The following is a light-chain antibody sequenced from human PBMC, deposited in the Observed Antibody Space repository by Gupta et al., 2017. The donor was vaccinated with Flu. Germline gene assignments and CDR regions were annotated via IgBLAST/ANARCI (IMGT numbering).Light chain of an antibody. J-gene: IGKJ1*01. CDR3: QQDDFSPQT. CDR1: QSLSNNY. V-gene: IGKV3D-20*01. CDR2: DVS. Sequence: EIVLTQSPVTLSLSPGERATLSCGTRQSLSNNYLAWYQQRPGLAPRLLIYDVSRRATGIPDRFSGSGSGTDFTLTISRLEPEDFAVYYCQQDDFSPQTFGRGTKVEIK.